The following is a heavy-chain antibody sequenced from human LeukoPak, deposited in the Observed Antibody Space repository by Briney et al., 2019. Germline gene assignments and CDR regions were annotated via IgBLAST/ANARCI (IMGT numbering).Heavy chain of an antibody. J-gene: IGHJ4*02. V-gene: IGHV1-18*04. CDR1: GYTFTGDY. Sequence: GASVKVSCKASGYTFTGDYMHWVRQAPGQGLEWMGWISAYNGNTNYAQKLQGRVTMTTDTSTSTAYMELRSLRSDDTAVYYCARDRPPRDSGSSLRKDYFDYWGQGTLVTVSS. D-gene: IGHD1-26*01. CDR2: ISAYNGNT. CDR3: ARDRPPRDSGSSLRKDYFDY.